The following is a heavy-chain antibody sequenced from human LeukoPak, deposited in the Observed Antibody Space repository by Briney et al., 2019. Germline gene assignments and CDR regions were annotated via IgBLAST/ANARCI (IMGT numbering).Heavy chain of an antibody. J-gene: IGHJ4*02. D-gene: IGHD4-23*01. CDR2: IWSGGINK. Sequence: PGRSLRLSCAASGFTFSNYGKHWVRQAPGLGLEWVAIIWSGGINKYYADSVKGRFTISRDDSKSTLYLQMSSLRPEDTAVYYCAKELDYGANSAGYFESWGQGTLVTVSS. CDR3: AKELDYGANSAGYFES. CDR1: GFTFSNYG. V-gene: IGHV3-33*06.